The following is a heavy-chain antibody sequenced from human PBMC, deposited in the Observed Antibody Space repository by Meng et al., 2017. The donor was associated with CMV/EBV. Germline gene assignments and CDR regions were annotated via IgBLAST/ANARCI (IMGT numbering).Heavy chain of an antibody. D-gene: IGHD1-26*01. Sequence: GESLKISCAASGFTFSSYAMSWVRQAPGKGLEWVSAISGSGGSTYYADSVKGRFTISRDNSRNVVYLQMNSLRVEDTALYYCARDMRGWGLLGGLNVWGQGTTVTVSS. V-gene: IGHV3-23*01. J-gene: IGHJ6*02. CDR3: ARDMRGWGLLGGLNV. CDR2: ISGSGGST. CDR1: GFTFSSYA.